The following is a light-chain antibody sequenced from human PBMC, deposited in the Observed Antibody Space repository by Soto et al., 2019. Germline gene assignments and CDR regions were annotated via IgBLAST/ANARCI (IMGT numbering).Light chain of an antibody. V-gene: IGLV3-21*04. CDR2: YDT. Sequence: SYVLTQPPSVSVAPGKTARITCGGNNIGDKSVHWYQQRPGQAPVLVIYYDTDRPSVIPERFSGSNSGNTATLTISRVEVGDEADYYCQVWDNDSDRHWVFGGGTKLTVL. CDR1: NIGDKS. J-gene: IGLJ3*02. CDR3: QVWDNDSDRHWV.